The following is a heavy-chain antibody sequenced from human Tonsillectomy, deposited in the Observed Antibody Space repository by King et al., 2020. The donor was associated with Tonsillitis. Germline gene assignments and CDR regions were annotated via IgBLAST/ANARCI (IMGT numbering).Heavy chain of an antibody. J-gene: IGHJ6*02. CDR2: IYPGDSDT. Sequence: VQLVESGAEVKKPGESLKMFCKGFGYSFTSYWTGWVRQMPGKGLEWMGIIYPGDSDTIYSPSFQGQVTISADKSINTAYLQWSSLKASDPAMYYCARWNCSTTSCPGGMDVWGQGTTVTVSS. V-gene: IGHV5-51*01. CDR1: GYSFTSYW. D-gene: IGHD2-2*01. CDR3: ARWNCSTTSCPGGMDV.